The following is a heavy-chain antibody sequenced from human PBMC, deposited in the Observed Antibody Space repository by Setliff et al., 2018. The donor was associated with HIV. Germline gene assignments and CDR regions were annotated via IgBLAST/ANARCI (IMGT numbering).Heavy chain of an antibody. V-gene: IGHV3-23*01. CDR2: ISDSGGAT. D-gene: IGHD3-22*01. CDR1: GFTFSDYA. J-gene: IGHJ3*02. Sequence: PGESLKISCAASGFTFSDYAMTWVRQPPGKGLEWVSAISDSGGATETADSVKGRFTISRDNSKKMLYLQMNSLRAEDTAVYYCARSPDTSGYYRFDSFDMWGQGTMVTVSS. CDR3: ARSPDTSGYYRFDSFDM.